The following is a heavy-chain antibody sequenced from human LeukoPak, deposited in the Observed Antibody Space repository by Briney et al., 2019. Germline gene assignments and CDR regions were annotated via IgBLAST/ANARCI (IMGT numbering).Heavy chain of an antibody. CDR2: INPSDGST. CDR3: ARANYYDSSGYYGTYYYYGMDV. D-gene: IGHD3-22*01. V-gene: IGHV1-46*01. J-gene: IGHJ6*02. CDR1: GYTFTSYY. Sequence: GASVKVSCKASGYTFTSYYLHWVRQAPGQGLEWMGIINPSDGSTTYAQKLQGRVTMTTDTSTSTAYMELRSLRSDDTAVYYCARANYYDSSGYYGTYYYYGMDVWGQGTTVTVSS.